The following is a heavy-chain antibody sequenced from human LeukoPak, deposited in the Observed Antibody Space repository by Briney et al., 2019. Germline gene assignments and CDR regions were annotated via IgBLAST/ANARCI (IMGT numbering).Heavy chain of an antibody. J-gene: IGHJ4*02. CDR3: ARDPHSLDY. V-gene: IGHV3-48*01. CDR1: GFSFSSYS. Sequence: GGSLRLSCTSSGFSFSSYSMNWVRQAPGKGLERVAYIAYTVTIHYAYFVSGRVAISRDNAKSSLFLQLTSLRAEDTAVYYCARDPHSLDYWGQGTLVTVSS. CDR2: IAYTVTI.